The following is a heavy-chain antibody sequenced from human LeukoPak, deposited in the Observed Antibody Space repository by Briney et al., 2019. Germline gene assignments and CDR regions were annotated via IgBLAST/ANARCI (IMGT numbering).Heavy chain of an antibody. CDR2: ISSGSSYI. V-gene: IGHV3-21*01. D-gene: IGHD3-10*01. CDR1: GFTFSSYS. CDR3: ARVDYGSGSYGYYYYYYMDV. Sequence: GGSLRLSCAASGFTFSSYSMNWVRQAPGKGLEWVSSISSGSSYIYYADSGKGRFTISRDNSKNSLYLQMNSLRAEDTAAYYCARVDYGSGSYGYYYYYYMDVWGKGTTVTISS. J-gene: IGHJ6*03.